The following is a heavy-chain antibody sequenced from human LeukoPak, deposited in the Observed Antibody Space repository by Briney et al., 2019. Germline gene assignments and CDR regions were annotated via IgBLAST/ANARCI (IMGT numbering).Heavy chain of an antibody. Sequence: GASVKVSCKASGGTFSSYAISWVRQAPGQGLEWMGRIIPIFGTANYAQKFQGRVTITTDESTSTAYMERSSLRSEDTAVYYCARLSCGGDCRRFDYWGQGTLVTVSS. CDR1: GGTFSSYA. D-gene: IGHD2-21*02. CDR2: IIPIFGTA. V-gene: IGHV1-69*05. CDR3: ARLSCGGDCRRFDY. J-gene: IGHJ4*02.